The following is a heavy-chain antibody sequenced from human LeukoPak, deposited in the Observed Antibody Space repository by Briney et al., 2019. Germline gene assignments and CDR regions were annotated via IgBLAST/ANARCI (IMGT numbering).Heavy chain of an antibody. CDR3: ARDFCSTSCNLGY. J-gene: IGHJ4*02. D-gene: IGHD2-2*01. CDR2: ISAYNGNT. CDR1: GYTFTSYG. Sequence: ASVKVSCKASGYTFTSYGISWVRQAPGQGLEWMGWISAYNGNTNYAQKFQGRVTITADESTSTAYMELSSLRSEDTAVYYCARDFCSTSCNLGYWGQGTLVTVSS. V-gene: IGHV1-18*01.